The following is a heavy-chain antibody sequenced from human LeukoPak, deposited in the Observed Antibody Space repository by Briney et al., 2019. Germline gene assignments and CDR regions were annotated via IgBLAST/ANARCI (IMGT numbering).Heavy chain of an antibody. D-gene: IGHD3-10*01. CDR3: ARPCYGSGSLDS. Sequence: SETLSLTCAVYGGSFSGHYWTWIRQPPGKGLEWIGEINHSGSTTYNPSLNSRVTISVDTSKNQFSLRLSSVTAADTAVYYCARPCYGSGSLDSWGQGTLVTVSS. CDR1: GGSFSGHY. CDR2: INHSGST. J-gene: IGHJ4*02. V-gene: IGHV4-34*01.